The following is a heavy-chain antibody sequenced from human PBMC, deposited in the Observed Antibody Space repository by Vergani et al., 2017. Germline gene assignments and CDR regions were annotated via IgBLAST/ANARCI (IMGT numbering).Heavy chain of an antibody. D-gene: IGHD4-17*01. CDR1: GGTFSSYA. CDR3: ARFRERSTVTTEDAFDI. Sequence: QVQLVQSGAEVKKPGSSVKVSCKASGGTFSSYAISWVRQAPGQGLEWMGGIIPIFGTANYAQKFQGRVTITADESKSTAYMELSSLRSEDTAVYYCARFRERSTVTTEDAFDIWGQGTMVTVSS. CDR2: IIPIFGTA. V-gene: IGHV1-69*12. J-gene: IGHJ3*02.